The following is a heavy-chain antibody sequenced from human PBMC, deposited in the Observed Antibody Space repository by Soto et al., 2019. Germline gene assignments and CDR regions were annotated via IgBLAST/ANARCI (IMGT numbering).Heavy chain of an antibody. CDR2: INIDGTTT. V-gene: IGHV3-74*01. CDR3: ARIPYSDTDPCP. D-gene: IGHD1-26*01. J-gene: IGHJ5*02. CDR1: GFAFSTKW. Sequence: EVQLVESGGGLVQPGGSLRLSCAASGFAFSTKWMHWVRQGPGKGLVWVSRINIDGTTTNYADSVKGRFTISRDNAKNMLYLQMDSLRAEDTAVYYCARIPYSDTDPCPWGQGTLV.